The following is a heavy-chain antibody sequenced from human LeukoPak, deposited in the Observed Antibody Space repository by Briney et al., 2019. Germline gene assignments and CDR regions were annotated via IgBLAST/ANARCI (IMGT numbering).Heavy chain of an antibody. CDR2: INSDGITI. Sequence: PGGSLRLSCAASGFTFSIHSMNWVRQAPGKGLMWVSRINSDGITITYADSVKGRFTISRDNAKNTVYLQMNSLTAEDTAVYYCIASTITTRDFWGQGTLVTVSS. D-gene: IGHD5/OR15-5a*01. CDR1: GFTFSIHS. CDR3: IASTITTRDF. J-gene: IGHJ4*02. V-gene: IGHV3-74*01.